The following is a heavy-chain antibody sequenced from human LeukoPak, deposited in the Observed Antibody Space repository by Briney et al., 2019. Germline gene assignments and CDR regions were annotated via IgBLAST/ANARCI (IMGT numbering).Heavy chain of an antibody. J-gene: IGHJ4*02. CDR3: AKYASGSLVV. Sequence: PSETLSLTCTASGESIISSYFWSWIRQPAGKGLEWIGRIYNTGSTDFNPFLKSRVTMSVDTSKNQFSLKLSSVTAADTAVYYCAKYASGSLVVWGQGTLVTVSS. CDR2: IYNTGST. CDR1: GESIISSYF. D-gene: IGHD3-10*01. V-gene: IGHV4-4*07.